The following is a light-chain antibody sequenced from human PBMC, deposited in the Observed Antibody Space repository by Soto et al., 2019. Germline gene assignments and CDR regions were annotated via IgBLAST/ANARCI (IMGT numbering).Light chain of an antibody. V-gene: IGKV3-20*01. Sequence: EIVLTQSPGTLSLSPGERATLSCRASQSVSSSYLAWYQQKPGQAPRLLIYGASSRATGIPDRFSGSGSGTDFPLTISRLEPEDFAVYYCQQYGSSPPFGRGTKVDIK. CDR1: QSVSSSY. CDR2: GAS. CDR3: QQYGSSPP. J-gene: IGKJ3*01.